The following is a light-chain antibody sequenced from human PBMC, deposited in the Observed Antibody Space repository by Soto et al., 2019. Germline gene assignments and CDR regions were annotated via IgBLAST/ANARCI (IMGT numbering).Light chain of an antibody. V-gene: IGLV2-14*01. CDR1: SSDVGGYNY. CDR2: DVS. Sequence: QSALTQPASVSGSPGQSITISCTGTSSDVGGYNYVSWYQQHPGKVPQLMIYDVSNRPSGVSNRFSGSKSGNTASLTISGLQAEDEADYYCSSYTSGTTRYVFGTGTKLTVL. J-gene: IGLJ1*01. CDR3: SSYTSGTTRYV.